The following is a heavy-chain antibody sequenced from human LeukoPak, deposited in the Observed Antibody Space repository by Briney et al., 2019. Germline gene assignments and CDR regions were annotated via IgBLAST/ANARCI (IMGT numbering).Heavy chain of an antibody. CDR3: AKDSSSWYWYYYYYYMDV. D-gene: IGHD6-13*01. V-gene: IGHV3-30*02. Sequence: GGSLRLSCAASGFTFSSYGMHWVRQAPGKGLEWVAFIRYDGSNKYYADSVKGRFTISRDNSKNTLYLQMNSLRAEDTAVYYCAKDSSSWYWYYYYYYMDVWGKGTTVTVSS. CDR1: GFTFSSYG. J-gene: IGHJ6*03. CDR2: IRYDGSNK.